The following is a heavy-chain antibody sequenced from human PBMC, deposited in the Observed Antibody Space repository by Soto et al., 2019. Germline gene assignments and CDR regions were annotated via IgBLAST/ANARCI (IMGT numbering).Heavy chain of an antibody. CDR3: ARHVRGAVTMNWFDP. CDR1: GGSIISSNFY. V-gene: IGHV4-39*01. D-gene: IGHD3-10*02. Sequence: QLQESGPGLVKPSETLSLTCTVSGGSIISSNFYWGWIRQPPGKGLEWIGSVEYGGSTYDNPSLKSRVTLSADTSKNQFARKLPSVPAADTAIYYCARHVRGAVTMNWFDPWGHGTLVTVSS. J-gene: IGHJ5*02. CDR2: VEYGGST.